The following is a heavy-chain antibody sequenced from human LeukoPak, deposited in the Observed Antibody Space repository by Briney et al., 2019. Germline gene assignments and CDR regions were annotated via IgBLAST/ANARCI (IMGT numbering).Heavy chain of an antibody. CDR3: ARGVGYCSSTSCRYYYYYYGMDV. D-gene: IGHD2-2*03. Sequence: SETLSLTCAVYGGSFSGYYWSWIRQPPGKGLEWIGEINHSGSTNYNPSLKSRVTISVDTSKNQFSLKLSSVTAADTAVYYCARGVGYCSSTSCRYYYYYYGMDVWGQGTTVTVSS. CDR2: INHSGST. CDR1: GGSFSGYY. J-gene: IGHJ6*02. V-gene: IGHV4-34*01.